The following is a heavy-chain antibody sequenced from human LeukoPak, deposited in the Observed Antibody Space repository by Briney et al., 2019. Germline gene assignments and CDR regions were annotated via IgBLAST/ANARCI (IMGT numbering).Heavy chain of an antibody. Sequence: GGSLTLSCTGTGFNFNMFAIHWVRQAPGQGLEWVSGLSGGSSTTNYADSLKGRFTVSRDRSTNTVFLQMNSLRPEDTALYYCAKEQRIRHCSEGVCTEGYYFDYWGQGTLVTVSS. CDR3: AKEQRIRHCSEGVCTEGYYFDY. J-gene: IGHJ4*02. V-gene: IGHV3-23*01. CDR1: GFNFNMFA. D-gene: IGHD2-8*01. CDR2: LSGGSSTT.